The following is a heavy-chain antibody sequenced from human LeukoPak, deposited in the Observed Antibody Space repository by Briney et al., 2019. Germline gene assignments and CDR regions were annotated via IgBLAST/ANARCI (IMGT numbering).Heavy chain of an antibody. CDR1: GYMFSNFFSSYG. D-gene: IGHD3-9*01. CDR3: AREEHPDYDILTGDNKGGGNY. J-gene: IGHJ4*02. Sequence: SVKVSCKASGYMFSNFFSSYGITWVRQAPGQGLEWMGGIIPIFGTANYAQKFQGRVTITADESTSTAYMELSSLRSEDTAVYYCAREEHPDYDILTGDNKGGGNYWGQGTLVTVSS. V-gene: IGHV1-69*13. CDR2: IIPIFGTA.